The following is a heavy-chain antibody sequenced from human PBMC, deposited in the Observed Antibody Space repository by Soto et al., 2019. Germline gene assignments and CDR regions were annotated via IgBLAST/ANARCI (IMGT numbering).Heavy chain of an antibody. D-gene: IGHD6-6*01. J-gene: IGHJ4*02. Sequence: QITLQESGPTLVKPTQTLTLTCTYSGFSLTTDGVGVAWIRQPPGGALEWLAFVYRDDDKRYRPSLKNRLTVTRDTSRNQVVLTLSNMDAADTATYFCAHGAARRGDIFHYWGEGALVSVSS. CDR3: AHGAARRGDIFHY. CDR1: GFSLTTDGVG. CDR2: VYRDDDK. V-gene: IGHV2-5*02.